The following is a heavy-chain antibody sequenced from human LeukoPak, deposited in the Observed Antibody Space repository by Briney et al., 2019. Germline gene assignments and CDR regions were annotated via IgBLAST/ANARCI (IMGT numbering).Heavy chain of an antibody. CDR2: IIPILGIA. D-gene: IGHD4-17*01. CDR1: GGTFSSYA. Sequence: SVKVSCKASGGTFSSYAISWVRQAPGQGLEWMGRIIPILGIANYAQRFQGRVTITADKSTSTAYMELSSLRSEDTAVYYCAREGTPYDYGDPPPGGDDFDYWGQGTLVTVSS. V-gene: IGHV1-69*04. CDR3: AREGTPYDYGDPPPGGDDFDY. J-gene: IGHJ4*02.